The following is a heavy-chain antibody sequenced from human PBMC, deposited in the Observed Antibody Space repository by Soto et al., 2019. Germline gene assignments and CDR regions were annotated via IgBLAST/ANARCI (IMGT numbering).Heavy chain of an antibody. J-gene: IGHJ4*02. CDR3: ARGRITIFGVVITGGYYFDY. CDR1: GGSVSSGSYY. V-gene: IGHV4-61*01. CDR2: IYYSGST. D-gene: IGHD3-3*01. Sequence: SETLSLTCTVSGGSVSSGSYYWSWIRQPPGKGLEWIGYIYYSGSTNYNPSLKSRVTISVDTSKKQFSLKLSSVTAADTAVYYCARGRITIFGVVITGGYYFDYWGQGTLVTVSS.